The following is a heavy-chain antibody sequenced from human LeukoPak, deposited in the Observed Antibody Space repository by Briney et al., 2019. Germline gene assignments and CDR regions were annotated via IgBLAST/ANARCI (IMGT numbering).Heavy chain of an antibody. CDR3: ARVWHCTSTSCYDY. Sequence: PGGSLRLSCAASGFTFSSYAMSWVRQAPGKGLEWVSYISSSSGTIYYADSVGGRFTISRDNAKNSLYLQMNSLRDEDTAVYYCARVWHCTSTSCYDYWGQGTLVTVSS. D-gene: IGHD2-2*01. CDR2: ISSSSGTI. V-gene: IGHV3-48*02. CDR1: GFTFSSYA. J-gene: IGHJ4*02.